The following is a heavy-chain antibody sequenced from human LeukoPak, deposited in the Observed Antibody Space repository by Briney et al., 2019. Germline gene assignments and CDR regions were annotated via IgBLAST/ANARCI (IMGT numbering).Heavy chain of an antibody. D-gene: IGHD1-26*01. CDR3: ARVPIVGATPFDY. CDR1: GYTFTGYY. V-gene: IGHV1-2*02. J-gene: IGHJ4*02. CDR2: INPNSGVT. Sequence: ASVKVSCKASGYTFTGYYMHWVRQAPGQGLEWMGWINPNSGVTNYAQKFQGRVTMTRDTSISTAYMELSRLRSDDTAVYYCARVPIVGATPFDYWGQGTLVTVSS.